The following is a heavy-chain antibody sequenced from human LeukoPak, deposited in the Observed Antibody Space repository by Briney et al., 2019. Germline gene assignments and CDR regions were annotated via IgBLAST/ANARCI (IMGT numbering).Heavy chain of an antibody. D-gene: IGHD6-19*01. CDR1: GFTFNRNA. V-gene: IGHV3-23*01. CDR3: VRRGDASSGWGDHDF. CDR2: IGGRGDKT. Sequence: GGSLRLSCAASGFTFNRNAISWVRQAPGKGLEWVSTIGGRGDKTFYADSVKGRFTISRDNSKNMVHLQMNSLTGEDTALYYCVRRGDASSGWGDHDFWGQGALVTVSS. J-gene: IGHJ4*02.